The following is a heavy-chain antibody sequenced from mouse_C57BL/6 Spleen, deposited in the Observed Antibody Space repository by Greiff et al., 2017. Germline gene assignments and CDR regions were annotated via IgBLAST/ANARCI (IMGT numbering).Heavy chain of an antibody. CDR1: GYTFTSYW. J-gene: IGHJ2*01. Sequence: VPLQQPGAELVRPGSSVKLSCKASGYTFTSYWMDWVKQRPGQGLEWIGNIYPSDSETHYNQKFKDKATLTVDKSSSTAYMQASSLTAADSAVYCCARPEGSWGQGTTLTVSS. CDR3: ARPEGS. CDR2: IYPSDSET. V-gene: IGHV1-61*01.